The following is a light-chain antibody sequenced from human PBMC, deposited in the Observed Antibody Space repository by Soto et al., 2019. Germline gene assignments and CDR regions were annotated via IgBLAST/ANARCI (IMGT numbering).Light chain of an antibody. J-gene: IGKJ1*01. CDR1: QSVSNNY. CDR2: GAS. CDR3: QQYGSSGT. Sequence: EIVLTQSPGTLSLSPWEIATLSCRASQSVSNNYFAWYQQNPGQAPRLLIYGASNSATGLSDRFSGSGSGTDFTLTISRQEPEDLADYYYQQYGSSGTFGQGTKVDIK. V-gene: IGKV3-20*01.